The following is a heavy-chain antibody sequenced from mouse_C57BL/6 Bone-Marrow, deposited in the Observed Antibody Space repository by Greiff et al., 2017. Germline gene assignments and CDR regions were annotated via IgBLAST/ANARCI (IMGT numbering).Heavy chain of an antibody. CDR3: ARGIAMDY. J-gene: IGHJ4*01. CDR1: GYTFTDYY. CDR2: IYPGSGNT. Sequence: VQLQESGAELVRPGASVKLSCKASGYTFTDYYINWVKQRPGQGLEWIARIYPGSGNTYYNEKFKGKDTLTAEKSSSTAYMQLSSLTSEDSAFYFCARGIAMDYWGQGTSVTVSS. V-gene: IGHV1-76*01.